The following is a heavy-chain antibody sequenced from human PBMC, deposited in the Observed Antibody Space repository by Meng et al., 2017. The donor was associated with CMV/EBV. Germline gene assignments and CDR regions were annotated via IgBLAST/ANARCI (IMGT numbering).Heavy chain of an antibody. Sequence: SQTSSLTCAVYGGSFSGYYWSRIRQPPGKGLEWIGEINHSGSTNYNPSLKSRVTISVDTSKNQFSLKLSSVTAADTAVYYCARQKIYCSSTSCYKGGLDYWGQGTLVTVSS. J-gene: IGHJ4*02. CDR1: GGSFSGYY. D-gene: IGHD2-2*02. CDR2: INHSGST. V-gene: IGHV4-34*01. CDR3: ARQKIYCSSTSCYKGGLDY.